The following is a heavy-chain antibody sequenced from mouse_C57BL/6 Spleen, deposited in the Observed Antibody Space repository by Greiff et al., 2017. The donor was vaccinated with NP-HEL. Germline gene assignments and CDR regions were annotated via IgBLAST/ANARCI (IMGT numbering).Heavy chain of an antibody. J-gene: IGHJ2*02. Sequence: QVQLQQSGAELVRPGASVTLSCKASGYTFTDYEMHWVKQTPVHGLEWIGAIDPETGGTAYNQKFKGKAILTADKSASTAYMELRSLTSEDSAVYYCTRCYGSSYGFDYWGQGTSLTVSS. D-gene: IGHD1-1*01. CDR1: GYTFTDYE. CDR2: IDPETGGT. CDR3: TRCYGSSYGFDY. V-gene: IGHV1-15*01.